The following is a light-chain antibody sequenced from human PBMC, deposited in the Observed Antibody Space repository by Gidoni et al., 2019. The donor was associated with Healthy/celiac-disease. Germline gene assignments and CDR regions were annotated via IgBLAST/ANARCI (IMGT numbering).Light chain of an antibody. CDR1: QDISNY. CDR3: QQYDNLPLT. V-gene: IGKV1-33*01. CDR2: DAS. Sequence: DIQMTQSPSSLSASVGDRVTITCQASQDISNYLNWYQQKPGKAPKPLIYDASNLETGVPSMFSGSGSGTDFTFTISSLQPEDIATYYCQQYDNLPLTFGGGTKVEIK. J-gene: IGKJ4*01.